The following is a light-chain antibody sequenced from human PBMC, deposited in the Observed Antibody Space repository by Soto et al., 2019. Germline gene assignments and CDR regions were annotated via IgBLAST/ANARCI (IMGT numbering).Light chain of an antibody. Sequence: QSALTQPASVSGSPGQSITISCTGTSSDVGGYNYVSWYQQHPGKAPNLMIYDVSNRPSGVSNRFSGSKSGNTASLTLSGLQAEDEADYYCSSYTSSSTLEVFRTGTKLTVL. V-gene: IGLV2-14*01. CDR2: DVS. J-gene: IGLJ1*01. CDR3: SSYTSSSTLEV. CDR1: SSDVGGYNY.